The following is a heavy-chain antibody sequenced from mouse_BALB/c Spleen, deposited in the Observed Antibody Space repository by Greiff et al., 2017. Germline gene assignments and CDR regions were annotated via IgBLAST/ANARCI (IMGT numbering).Heavy chain of an antibody. CDR1: GFTFSSYA. Sequence: EVQGVESGGGLVKPGGSLKLSCAASGFTFSSYAMSWVRQTPEKRLEWVASISSGGSTYYPDSVKGRFTISRDNARNILYLQMSSLRSEDTAMYYCAREGGYYGYDGYFDVWGAGTTVTVAS. CDR2: ISSGGST. J-gene: IGHJ1*01. V-gene: IGHV5-6-5*01. CDR3: AREGGYYGYDGYFDV. D-gene: IGHD2-2*01.